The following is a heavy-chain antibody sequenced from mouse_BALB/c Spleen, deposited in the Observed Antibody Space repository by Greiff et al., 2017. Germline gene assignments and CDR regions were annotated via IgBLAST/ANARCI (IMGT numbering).Heavy chain of an antibody. D-gene: IGHD2-3*01. V-gene: IGHV1-5*01. CDR2: IYPGNSDT. Sequence: VQLQQSGPVLARPGASVKMSCKASGYSFTSYWMHWVKQRPGQGLEWIGAIYPGNSDTSYNQKFKGKAKLTAVTSASTAYMELSSLTNEDSAVYDCTRSEDGYYWFAYWGQGTLVTVSA. CDR1: GYSFTSYW. CDR3: TRSEDGYYWFAY. J-gene: IGHJ3*01.